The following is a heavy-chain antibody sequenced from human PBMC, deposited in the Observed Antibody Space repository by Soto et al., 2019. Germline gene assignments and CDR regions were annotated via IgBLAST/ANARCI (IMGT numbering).Heavy chain of an antibody. V-gene: IGHV3-23*01. CDR2: ISGSGGST. CDR1: GFTFSSYA. D-gene: IGHD3-9*01. Sequence: GGSLRLSCAASGFTFSSYAMSWVRQAPGKGLEWVSAISGSGGSTYYADSVKGRFTISRDNSKNTLYLQMNSLRAEDTAVYYCAKVPYYDIFTVGPWFDPWGQGTLVTFSS. CDR3: AKVPYYDIFTVGPWFDP. J-gene: IGHJ5*02.